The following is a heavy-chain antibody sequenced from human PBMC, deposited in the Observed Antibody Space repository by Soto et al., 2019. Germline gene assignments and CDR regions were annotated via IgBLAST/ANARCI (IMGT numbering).Heavy chain of an antibody. CDR1: GGSISVYY. CDR2: IYNRGST. V-gene: IGHV4-59*01. CDR3: ARVLSGVVDHHFDY. D-gene: IGHD2-21*01. J-gene: IGHJ4*02. Sequence: QVQLQESGPGLVKPSETLSLTCTVSGGSISVYYWSWIRQPPGKGLQWMEYIYNRGSTNSNPSLKSRVTISVVTSKNQFSMDLSSVTAADTAVYYCARVLSGVVDHHFDYRGQGTLVTVSS.